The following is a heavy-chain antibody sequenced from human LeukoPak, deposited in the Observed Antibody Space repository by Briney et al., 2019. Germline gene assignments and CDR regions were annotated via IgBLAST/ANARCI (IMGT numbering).Heavy chain of an antibody. J-gene: IGHJ4*02. D-gene: IGHD2-15*01. Sequence: PGGSLRLSCAASGFTFSDSIMIWVRQAPGKGQEWVSGITASGDRTFYGDSVRGRFTMSRDNSKNTVYLQMNSLRVDDTAVYYCARRDIVVVVSASDYWGQGTLVTVSS. CDR3: ARRDIVVVVSASDY. V-gene: IGHV3-23*01. CDR2: ITASGDRT. CDR1: GFTFSDSI.